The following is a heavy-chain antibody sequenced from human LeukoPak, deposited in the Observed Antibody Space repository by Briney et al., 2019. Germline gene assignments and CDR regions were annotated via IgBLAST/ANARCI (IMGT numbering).Heavy chain of an antibody. CDR2: ISGSGGTT. V-gene: IGHV3-23*01. CDR1: GFTFSSYG. CDR3: AKWVVVAARGYYFDY. Sequence: GGSLRLSCAASGFTFSSYGMSWVRQAPGKGLEWVSAISGSGGTTYYADSVKGRFTIFRDNSKNSLYLQMNSLRAEDTAVYYCAKWVVVAARGYYFDYWGQGTLVTVSS. J-gene: IGHJ4*02. D-gene: IGHD2-15*01.